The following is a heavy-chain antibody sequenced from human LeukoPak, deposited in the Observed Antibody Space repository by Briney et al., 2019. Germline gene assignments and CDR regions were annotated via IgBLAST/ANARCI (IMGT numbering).Heavy chain of an antibody. J-gene: IGHJ4*02. Sequence: KTSETLSLTCTVSGDSISSYYWRWIRQPPGKGLEGIGYIYYSGSTNYNPSLKSRVTISVDTSKNQFSLKLSSVTAADTAVYYCARDQRRDGYIHFDYWGQGTLITVSS. V-gene: IGHV4-59*01. CDR1: GDSISSYY. CDR2: IYYSGST. D-gene: IGHD5-24*01. CDR3: ARDQRRDGYIHFDY.